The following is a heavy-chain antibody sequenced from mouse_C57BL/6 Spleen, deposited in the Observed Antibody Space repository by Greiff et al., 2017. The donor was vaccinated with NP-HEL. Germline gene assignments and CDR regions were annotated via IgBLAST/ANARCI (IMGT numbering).Heavy chain of an antibody. CDR1: GYAFTNYL. Sequence: QVQLQQSGAELVRPGTSVKVSCKASGYAFTNYLIEWVKQRPGQGLEWIGVINPGSGGTNYNEKFKGKATLTADQSSSTAYMQLSSLTSEDSAVYFCARSPYYGSSWYFDVWGTGTTVTVSS. J-gene: IGHJ1*03. CDR3: ARSPYYGSSWYFDV. CDR2: INPGSGGT. D-gene: IGHD1-1*01. V-gene: IGHV1-54*01.